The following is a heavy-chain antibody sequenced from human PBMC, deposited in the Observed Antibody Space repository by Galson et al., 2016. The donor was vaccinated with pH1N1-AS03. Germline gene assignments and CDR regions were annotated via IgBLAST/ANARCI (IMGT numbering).Heavy chain of an antibody. J-gene: IGHJ4*02. V-gene: IGHV7-4-1*02. CDR2: INPNTGNP. CDR1: GYTFTNYA. Sequence: SVKVSCKASGYTFTNYALNWVRQAPGQGLEWMGWINPNTGNPTYAQGFTGRFVFSSERSVSTAYLQISSLKAEDTAVYYCARARTIATKGEIGFWGQGTLVTVSS. CDR3: ARARTIATKGEIGF. D-gene: IGHD6-13*01.